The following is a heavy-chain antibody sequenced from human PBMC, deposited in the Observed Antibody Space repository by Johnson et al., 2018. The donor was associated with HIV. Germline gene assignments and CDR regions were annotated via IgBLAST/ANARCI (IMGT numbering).Heavy chain of an antibody. Sequence: EVQLVESGGGVVRPGGSLRLSCAASGFTVSAYYMSWVRQAPGKGLEWVSVMYSGGDPYYADSVKGRFTISRDNSKNTLYLQMNSLRAEDTAVYYCAKSIAAAGTNAFDIWGQGTMVTVSS. CDR3: AKSIAAAGTNAFDI. D-gene: IGHD6-13*01. CDR1: GFTVSAYY. V-gene: IGHV3-66*02. J-gene: IGHJ3*02. CDR2: MYSGGDP.